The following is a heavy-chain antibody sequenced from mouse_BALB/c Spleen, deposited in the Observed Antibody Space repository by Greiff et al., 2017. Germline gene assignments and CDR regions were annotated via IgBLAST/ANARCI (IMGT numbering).Heavy chain of an antibody. Sequence: DVMLVESGGGLVQPGGSRKLSCAASGFTFSSFGMHWVRQAPEKGLEWVAYISSGSSTIYYADTVKGRFTISRDNPKNTLFLQMTSLRSEDTAMYYCAREGNYDEFDYWGQGTTLTVSS. CDR3: AREGNYDEFDY. CDR2: ISSGSSTI. J-gene: IGHJ2*01. CDR1: GFTFSSFG. V-gene: IGHV5-17*02. D-gene: IGHD2-4*01.